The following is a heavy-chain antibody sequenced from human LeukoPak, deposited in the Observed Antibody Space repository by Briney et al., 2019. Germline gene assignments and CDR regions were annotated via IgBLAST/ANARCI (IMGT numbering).Heavy chain of an antibody. V-gene: IGHV1-2*02. CDR3: ARGPVLRYFDWLFFDY. Sequence: ASVKVSCKASGYTFTGYYMHWVRQAPGQGLEWMGWVNPNSGGTNYAQKFQGRVTMTRGTSISTAYMELSRLRSDDTAVYYCARGPVLRYFDWLFFDYWGQGTLVTVSS. CDR2: VNPNSGGT. CDR1: GYTFTGYY. J-gene: IGHJ4*02. D-gene: IGHD3-9*01.